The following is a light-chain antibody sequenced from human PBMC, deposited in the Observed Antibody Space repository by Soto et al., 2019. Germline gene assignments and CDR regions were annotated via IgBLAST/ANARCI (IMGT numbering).Light chain of an antibody. Sequence: EIVMTQSPATLSVSPGERATLPCRASQSVSSNLACYQQKPGQAPRLLIYGASTRATGIPARFSGSGSGTEFTLTISSLQSEDYAVYYCHQYNNWPPWTFGQGTKVDIK. J-gene: IGKJ1*01. CDR2: GAS. CDR1: QSVSSN. CDR3: HQYNNWPPWT. V-gene: IGKV3-15*01.